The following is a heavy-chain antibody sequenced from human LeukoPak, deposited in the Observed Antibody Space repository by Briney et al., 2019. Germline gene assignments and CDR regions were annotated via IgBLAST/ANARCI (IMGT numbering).Heavy chain of an antibody. V-gene: IGHV3-7*01. J-gene: IGHJ3*02. CDR1: GFTFSSYW. Sequence: GGSLRLSCAASGFTFSSYWMSWVRQAPGKGLEWVANIKQDGSEKYYVDSVKGRFTISRDNAKNSLYLQMNSLRAEDTAVYYCAAYYYDSSGPYDAFDIWGQGTMVTVSS. D-gene: IGHD3-22*01. CDR2: IKQDGSEK. CDR3: AAYYYDSSGPYDAFDI.